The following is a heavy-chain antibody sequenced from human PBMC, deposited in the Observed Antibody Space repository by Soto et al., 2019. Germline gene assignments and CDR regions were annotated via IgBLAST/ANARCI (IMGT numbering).Heavy chain of an antibody. V-gene: IGHV1-69*06. J-gene: IGHJ4*02. D-gene: IGHD2-8*02. CDR2: IIPVFGTA. Sequence: QVQLVQSGAEVKKPGSSVKLSCKVSGGTFISYAISWVRQAPGRGLEWMGGIIPVFGTANYTQQFQGRVTITADKYTSTDHMELSSLRSEDTALYYCSRGRVTTYFTEFDYWGQGTLVTVSS. CDR3: SRGRVTTYFTEFDY. CDR1: GGTFISYA.